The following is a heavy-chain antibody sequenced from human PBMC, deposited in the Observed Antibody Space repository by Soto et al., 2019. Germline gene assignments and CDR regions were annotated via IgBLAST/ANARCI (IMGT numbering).Heavy chain of an antibody. V-gene: IGHV1-8*01. CDR1: GYTFTSHD. Sequence: QVQLVQSGAEVKKPGASVTVSCKASGYTFTSHDINWVRQAPGQGLEWMGWMKPNSGNTGYAERFQGRVSMNWNNSETTAYMELTGLTSEDTAVYYCARGGRDGNYLFNWFDPWGQGTLVTVSS. D-gene: IGHD1-26*01. J-gene: IGHJ5*02. CDR3: ARGGRDGNYLFNWFDP. CDR2: MKPNSGNT.